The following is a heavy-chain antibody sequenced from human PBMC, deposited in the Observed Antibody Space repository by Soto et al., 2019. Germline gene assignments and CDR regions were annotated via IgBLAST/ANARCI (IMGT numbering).Heavy chain of an antibody. V-gene: IGHV4-30-4*01. CDR1: GGSINSGDYY. D-gene: IGHD3-10*01. CDR2: MYYSGIT. J-gene: IGHJ6*02. Sequence: QVQLQESGPRLVKSSQTLYLTCTVSGGSINSGDYYWSWIRQSPGKGLEWVGYMYYSGITDYNASLKSQTTMSMDTPKTQFSLKLNSVTAADTAVYFCARWSGVGVAGMDVWGQGTTVTVSS. CDR3: ARWSGVGVAGMDV.